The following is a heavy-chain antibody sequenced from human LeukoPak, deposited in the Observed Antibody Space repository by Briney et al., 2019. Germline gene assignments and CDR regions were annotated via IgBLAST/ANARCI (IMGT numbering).Heavy chain of an antibody. D-gene: IGHD2-15*01. J-gene: IGHJ4*02. CDR3: ARDLGWFHFDS. CDR1: GFPFKNNW. V-gene: IGHV3-7*01. CDR2: IKEDGSAQ. Sequence: GSLLLSCAASGFPFKNNWMTWVRPAPGKGLEWVAHIKEDGSAQNYIDSVKGRFTISRDNAKNSLFLQMNSVRAEDTAIYYCARDLGWFHFDSWGQGTLVTVSS.